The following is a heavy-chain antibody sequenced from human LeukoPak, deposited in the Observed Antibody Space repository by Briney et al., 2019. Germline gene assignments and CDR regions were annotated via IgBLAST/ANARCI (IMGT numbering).Heavy chain of an antibody. D-gene: IGHD3-22*01. Sequence: GRTLRLSPAPSLFTPTKFSISAVSDAPRRGVERVAIIKKDGGDKYYVDSVKGRFTISREKAKDSLYLQMNSLRAEDTAVYYCVRPRDDSGSYRSFVYWGQGTLVTVSS. V-gene: IGHV3-7*01. CDR3: VRPRDDSGSYRSFVY. J-gene: IGHJ4*02. CDR1: LFTPTKFS. CDR2: IKKDGGDK.